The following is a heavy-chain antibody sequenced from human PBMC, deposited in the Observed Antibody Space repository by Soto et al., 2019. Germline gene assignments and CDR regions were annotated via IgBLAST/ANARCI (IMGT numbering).Heavy chain of an antibody. Sequence: SLNRAGCGGYFSGYYWSWIRQPPGKGLEWTGEINHSGSTNYNPSLKSRVTISVDTSKTQFSLKLSSVTAADTAVYYCARGRVTMVRGALTWSAPRGHGTLVTVSS. J-gene: IGHJ5*02. V-gene: IGHV4-34*01. D-gene: IGHD3-10*01. CDR3: ARGRVTMVRGALTWSAP. CDR2: INHSGST. CDR1: GGYFSGYY.